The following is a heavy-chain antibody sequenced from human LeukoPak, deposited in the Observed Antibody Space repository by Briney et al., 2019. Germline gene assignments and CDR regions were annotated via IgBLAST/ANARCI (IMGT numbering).Heavy chain of an antibody. CDR1: GGSISSSGYY. V-gene: IGHV4-31*03. CDR2: IYYNGST. J-gene: IGHJ2*01. CDR3: ARQYQLRYFDWLLYWYFDL. Sequence: SQTLSLTCTVSGGSISSSGYYWSWIRQHPGKGLEWIGYIYYNGSTYYNPSLKSRVTISVDTSKNQFSLKLSSVTAADTAVYYCARQYQLRYFDWLLYWYFDLWGRGTLVTVSS. D-gene: IGHD3-9*01.